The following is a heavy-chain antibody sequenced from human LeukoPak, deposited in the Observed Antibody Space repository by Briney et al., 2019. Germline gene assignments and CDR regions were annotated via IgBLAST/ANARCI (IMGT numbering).Heavy chain of an antibody. CDR3: AKENHYYDSSGSEGAFDI. Sequence: GGSLRLSCAASGFTFSSYAMSWVRQAPGKGLEWVSAISGSGGSTYYADSVKGRFTISRDNSKNTLYLQMNSLRAEDTAVYYRAKENHYYDSSGSEGAFDIWGQGTMVTVSS. CDR1: GFTFSSYA. V-gene: IGHV3-23*01. CDR2: ISGSGGST. D-gene: IGHD3-22*01. J-gene: IGHJ3*02.